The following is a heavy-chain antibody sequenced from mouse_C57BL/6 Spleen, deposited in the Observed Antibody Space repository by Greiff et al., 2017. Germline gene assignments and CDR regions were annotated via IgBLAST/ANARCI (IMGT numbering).Heavy chain of an antibody. CDR1: GYTFTSYG. CDR3: ARSGGSSFYYAMDD. J-gene: IGHJ4*01. D-gene: IGHD1-1*01. CDR2: IYPRSGNT. Sequence: QVHVKQSGAELARPGASVKLSCKASGYTFTSYGISWVKQRTGQGLEWIGEIYPRSGNTYYNEKFKGKATLTADKSSSTAYMELRSLTSEDSAVYFCARSGGSSFYYAMDDWGQGTSVTVSS. V-gene: IGHV1-81*01.